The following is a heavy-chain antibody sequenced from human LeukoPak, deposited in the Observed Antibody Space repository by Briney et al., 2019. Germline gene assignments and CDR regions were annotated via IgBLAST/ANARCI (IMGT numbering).Heavy chain of an antibody. Sequence: GASVKVSCKASGYTFTGYYMHWVRQAPGQGLEWMGWINPNSGGTNYAQKFQGRVTMTRDTSTSTVYMELSSLRSEDTAVYYCAAGTMIVGYYYGMDVWGQGTTVTVSS. V-gene: IGHV1-2*02. CDR3: AAGTMIVGYYYGMDV. CDR2: INPNSGGT. J-gene: IGHJ6*02. D-gene: IGHD3-22*01. CDR1: GYTFTGYY.